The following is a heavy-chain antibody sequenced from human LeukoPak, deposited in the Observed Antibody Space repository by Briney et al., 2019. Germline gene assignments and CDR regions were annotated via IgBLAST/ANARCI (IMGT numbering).Heavy chain of an antibody. CDR1: GGSFSDYY. CDR3: ARREYSSGWELDY. D-gene: IGHD6-19*01. Sequence: SETLSLTCAVYGGSFSDYYWSWIRQSPEKGLEWIGEINHSGYINYNPSLKSRVTMSVDTSKNQFSLKLSSVTAADTAVHYCARREYSSGWELDYWGQGTLVTVSS. V-gene: IGHV4-34*01. J-gene: IGHJ4*02. CDR2: INHSGYI.